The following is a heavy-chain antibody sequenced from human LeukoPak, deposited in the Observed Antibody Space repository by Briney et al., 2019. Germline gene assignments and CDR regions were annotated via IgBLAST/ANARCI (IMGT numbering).Heavy chain of an antibody. Sequence: GGSLRLSCAVFGFTVSGYSMNWVRQAPGKGLEWVAYLRYNGETKYYADSVKGRFTISRDNAKNSLYLQVNSLRDEDTAVYYCVRDPDALDYWGQGTLVTVSS. D-gene: IGHD2-2*01. J-gene: IGHJ4*02. CDR2: LRYNGETK. V-gene: IGHV3-48*02. CDR1: GFTVSGYS. CDR3: VRDPDALDY.